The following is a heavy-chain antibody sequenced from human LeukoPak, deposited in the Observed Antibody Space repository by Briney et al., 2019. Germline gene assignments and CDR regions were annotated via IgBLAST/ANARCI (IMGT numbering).Heavy chain of an antibody. J-gene: IGHJ4*02. CDR1: GFTFNNYW. Sequence: GGSLRLSCAASGFTFNNYWMQWVRQAPGKGLVWVSRISSDGSSTRYADSVKGRFTISRDNAKNTLFLQMNSLRGEDTAVYYCARDSGSNGGLDCWGQGTLVTVSS. CDR2: ISSDGSST. CDR3: ARDSGSNGGLDC. V-gene: IGHV3-74*01. D-gene: IGHD4-23*01.